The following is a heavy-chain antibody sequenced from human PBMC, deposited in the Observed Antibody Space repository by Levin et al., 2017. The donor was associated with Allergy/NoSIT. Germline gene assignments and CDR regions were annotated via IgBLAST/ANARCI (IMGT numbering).Heavy chain of an antibody. CDR1: GFTLSSSV. D-gene: IGHD6-19*01. J-gene: IGHJ3*02. CDR2: ISIDGSNK. CDR3: AREGYSSGHAGGFDI. V-gene: IGHV3-30-3*01. Sequence: GGSLRLSCVASGFTLSSSVIHWVRQAPGKGLEWVALISIDGSNKPYAESVKGRFTISRDNSKNTVNLQVDSLRPEDMAVYYCAREGYSSGHAGGFDIWGQGTMVTVSS.